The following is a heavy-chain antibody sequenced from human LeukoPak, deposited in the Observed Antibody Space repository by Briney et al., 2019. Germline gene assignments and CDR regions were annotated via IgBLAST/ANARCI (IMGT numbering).Heavy chain of an antibody. CDR3: ARRYSSSWYVGFFDP. D-gene: IGHD6-13*01. V-gene: IGHV4-59*08. Sequence: SETLSPACTVSGASIRNYYWSWIRQSPGKGLEWIGYIYYSGSTNYNPSLESRVAMSVDTSKNQFSLRLSSVTAADTAIYYCARRYSSSWYVGFFDPWGQGTLVTVSS. CDR2: IYYSGST. CDR1: GASIRNYY. J-gene: IGHJ5*02.